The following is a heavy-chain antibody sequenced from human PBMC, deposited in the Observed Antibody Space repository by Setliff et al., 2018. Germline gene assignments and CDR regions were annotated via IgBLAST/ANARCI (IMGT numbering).Heavy chain of an antibody. D-gene: IGHD6-19*01. V-gene: IGHV4-59*08. CDR2: IYYTGST. CDR3: ARAWYSSGWYGGGGAFYYMDA. CDR1: GDSISSHF. J-gene: IGHJ6*03. Sequence: PSETLSLTCTVSGDSISSHFWTWIRQPPGKGLEWVGHIYYTGSTSYNASVKSRVTVSLDTSKNQFSLKLTSVTAADPAVYSCARAWYSSGWYGGGGAFYYMDAWGKGTTVTVSS.